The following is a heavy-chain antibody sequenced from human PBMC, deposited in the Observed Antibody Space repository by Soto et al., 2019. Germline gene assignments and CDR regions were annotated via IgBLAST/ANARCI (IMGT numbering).Heavy chain of an antibody. CDR1: GYTFTSYD. Sequence: ASVKVSCKASGYTFTSYDINWVRQATGQGLEWMGWMNPNSGNTGYAQKFQGRVTMTRNTSISTAYMELSSLRSEDTAVYYCAIQSSVGSFSNNDYWGQGTLVTVSS. V-gene: IGHV1-8*01. J-gene: IGHJ4*02. CDR3: AIQSSVGSFSNNDY. CDR2: MNPNSGNT. D-gene: IGHD2-2*03.